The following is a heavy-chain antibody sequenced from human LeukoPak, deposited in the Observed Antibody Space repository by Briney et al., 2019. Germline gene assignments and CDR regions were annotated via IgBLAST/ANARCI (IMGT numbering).Heavy chain of an antibody. J-gene: IGHJ3*02. V-gene: IGHV1-18*01. CDR1: GYTLTNYG. Sequence: GASVKVSCKASGYTLTNYGISWVRQAPGQGLEWMGWISADKGYTNYAQKLQGRITMTTDTSTSTAYMELRSLRSYDTAVYYCARDHGGNYYESSGHYYGDAFDIWGQGTMVTVSS. CDR3: ARDHGGNYYESSGHYYGDAFDI. CDR2: ISADKGYT. D-gene: IGHD3-22*01.